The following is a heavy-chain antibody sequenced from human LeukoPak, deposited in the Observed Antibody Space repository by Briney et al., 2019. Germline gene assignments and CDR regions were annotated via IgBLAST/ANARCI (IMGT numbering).Heavy chain of an antibody. D-gene: IGHD3-22*01. V-gene: IGHV3-21*01. CDR2: ISSSSSYI. J-gene: IGHJ4*02. CDR1: GFTFSSHG. CDR3: ARAPPLYYYDSSGLFDY. Sequence: PGGSLRLSCKASGFTFSSHGMNWVRQAPGKGLEWVSSISSSSSYIYYADSVKGRFTISRDNAKNSLYLQMNSLRAEDTAVYYCARAPPLYYYDSSGLFDYWGQGTLVTVSS.